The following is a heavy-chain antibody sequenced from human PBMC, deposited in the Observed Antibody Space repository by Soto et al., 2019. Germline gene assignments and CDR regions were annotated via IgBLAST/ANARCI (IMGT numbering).Heavy chain of an antibody. V-gene: IGHV3-30*18. Sequence: QVQLVESGGGVVQPGRSLRLSCAASGFTFSSYGMHWVRQAPGKGLEWVAVISYDGSNKYYADSVKGRFTISRDNSKNTLYMQMNILRAEDRAVYYCAKYSRQGLGGSGPDNWFDPWGQGTLVTVSS. J-gene: IGHJ5*02. D-gene: IGHD6-19*01. CDR1: GFTFSSYG. CDR3: AKYSRQGLGGSGPDNWFDP. CDR2: ISYDGSNK.